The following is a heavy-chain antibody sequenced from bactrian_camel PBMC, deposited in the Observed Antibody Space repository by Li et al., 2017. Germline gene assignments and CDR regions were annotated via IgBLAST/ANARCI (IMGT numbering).Heavy chain of an antibody. CDR1: GYNRRNFC. Sequence: QVQLVESGGGSVQAGGSLTLSCVVSGYNRRNFCMGWFRGNNREGLAGLDNDGLPIYANSVKGRFTISRDNAKNTLYLQLNSLKTEDTAMYYCANGINMGWSLNYWGQGTQVTVS. V-gene: IGHV3S1*01. D-gene: IGHD3*01. CDR2: LDNDGLP. CDR3: ANGINMGWSLNY. J-gene: IGHJ4*01.